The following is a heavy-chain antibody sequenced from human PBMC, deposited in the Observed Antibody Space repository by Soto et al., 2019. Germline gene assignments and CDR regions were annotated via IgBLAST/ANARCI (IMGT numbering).Heavy chain of an antibody. Sequence: QVQLVQSGAEVKKPGSSVKVSCKASGGTFSSYAISWVRQAPGQGLECMGGIIPIFGTANYAQKFQGRVTITADESTSTAYMELSSLGSEDTAVYYCAREGDCGGDCYSLQAYCYGMDVWGQGTTVTVSS. D-gene: IGHD2-21*02. J-gene: IGHJ6*02. CDR1: GGTFSSYA. V-gene: IGHV1-69*01. CDR2: IIPIFGTA. CDR3: AREGDCGGDCYSLQAYCYGMDV.